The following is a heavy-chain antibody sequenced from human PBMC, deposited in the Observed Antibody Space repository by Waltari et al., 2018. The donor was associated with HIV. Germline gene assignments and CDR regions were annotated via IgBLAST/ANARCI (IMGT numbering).Heavy chain of an antibody. CDR2: ISSSGSSV. V-gene: IGHV3-11*01. D-gene: IGHD2-21*01. CDR1: GFSFSALP. CDR3: ARGHCDGVTCSSIYVY. Sequence: VQLVESGGGLAKPGGSLRLSCAGSGFSFSALPMSWIRHRPGKGLEWISYISSSGSSVYYADSVKGRFTTSRDNAKNSMYLQMNNLTSEDAAVYYCARGHCDGVTCSSIYVYWGQGTLVGVAS. J-gene: IGHJ4*02.